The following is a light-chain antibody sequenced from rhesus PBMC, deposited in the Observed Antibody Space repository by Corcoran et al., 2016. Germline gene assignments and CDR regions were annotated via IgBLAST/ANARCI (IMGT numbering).Light chain of an antibody. CDR3: HHYSDKPCS. V-gene: IGKV1S8*01. CDR2: AAS. J-gene: IGKJ2*01. Sequence: DIQMTQSPSALSASVGDRVTISCRASQNIYSSLAWYQQKPGKAPNLLGYAASRLHTGIPSRFSGRGFGTNFTLTISGLHPEDSATYYCHHYSDKPCSFGQGTKVKIK. CDR1: QNIYSS.